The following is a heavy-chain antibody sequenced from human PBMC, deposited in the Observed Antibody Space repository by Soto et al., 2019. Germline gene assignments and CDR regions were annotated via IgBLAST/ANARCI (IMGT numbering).Heavy chain of an antibody. D-gene: IGHD1-7*01. V-gene: IGHV3-23*01. CDR3: AKDLGTGTTQKLAFDY. CDR2: ISGSGGST. Sequence: GGSLRLSCVASGFTFSSYAMSWVRQAPGKGLEWVSAISGSGGSTYYADSVKGRFTISRDNSKNTLYLQMNSLRAEDTAVYYCAKDLGTGTTQKLAFDYWGQGTLVTVSS. CDR1: GFTFSSYA. J-gene: IGHJ4*02.